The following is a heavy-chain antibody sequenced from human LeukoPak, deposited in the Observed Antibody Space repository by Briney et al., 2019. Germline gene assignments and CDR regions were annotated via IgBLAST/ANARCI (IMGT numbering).Heavy chain of an antibody. D-gene: IGHD4-17*01. J-gene: IGHJ4*02. CDR1: GYTFTSYG. CDR3: ARDDYGDYPPYYFDY. CDR2: ISAYNGNT. Sequence: ASVKVSCKASGYTFTSYGISWVRQAPGQGLEWMEWISAYNGNTNYAQKLQGRVTMTTDTSTSTAYMELRSLRSDDTAVYYCARDDYGDYPPYYFDYWGQGTLVTVSS. V-gene: IGHV1-18*04.